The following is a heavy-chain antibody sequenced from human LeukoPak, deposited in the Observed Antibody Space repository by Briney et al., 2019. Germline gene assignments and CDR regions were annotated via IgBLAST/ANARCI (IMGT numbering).Heavy chain of an antibody. CDR2: LDPEEGGT. D-gene: IGHD3-9*01. Sequence: ASVKVSCKVSGHTLSDLSMHWVRQAPGKGLEWMRGLDPEEGGTIYAQRFQGRVTMTEDTSTDTAYMELSSLRSEDTAVYYCARLRYFDRGAFDIWGQGTMVTVSS. J-gene: IGHJ3*02. CDR1: GHTLSDLS. V-gene: IGHV1-24*01. CDR3: ARLRYFDRGAFDI.